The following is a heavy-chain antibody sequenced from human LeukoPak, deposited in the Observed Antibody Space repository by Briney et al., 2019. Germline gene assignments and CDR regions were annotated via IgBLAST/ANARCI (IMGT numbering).Heavy chain of an antibody. J-gene: IGHJ4*02. Sequence: GGSLRLSCAASGFTFSSYEMSWVRQAPGKGLEWVSYISSSGSTIYYADSVKGRFTISRDNAKNSLYLQMNSLRAEDTAVYYCARWDSGWYIDYWGQGTLVTVSS. V-gene: IGHV3-48*03. D-gene: IGHD6-19*01. CDR2: ISSSGSTI. CDR3: ARWDSGWYIDY. CDR1: GFTFSSYE.